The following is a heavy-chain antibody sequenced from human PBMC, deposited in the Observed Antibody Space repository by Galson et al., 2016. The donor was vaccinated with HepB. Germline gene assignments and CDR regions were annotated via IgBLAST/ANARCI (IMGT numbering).Heavy chain of an antibody. CDR3: ARAPMLRGVIMTTPFDY. Sequence: SLRLSCAASGFTFSEYYMSWVRQAPGKGLECVSYISRSRGYTHYAESVKGRFTISRDNAKNTLYLEMNSLSAADTAVYYCARAPMLRGVIMTTPFDYWGQGTLVTVSS. J-gene: IGHJ4*02. CDR1: GFTFSEYY. D-gene: IGHD3-10*01. V-gene: IGHV3-11*05. CDR2: ISRSRGYT.